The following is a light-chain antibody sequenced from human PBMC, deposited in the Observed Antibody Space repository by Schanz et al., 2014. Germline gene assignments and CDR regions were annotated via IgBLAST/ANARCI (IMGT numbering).Light chain of an antibody. CDR1: SSDVGGYKY. V-gene: IGLV2-14*01. J-gene: IGLJ3*02. CDR2: DVT. CDR3: SAYTSRSTRV. Sequence: QSVLTQPASVSGSPGQSITISCTGTSSDVGGYKYVSWYQKHPGKAPKLMIYDVTNRPSGVSDRFSGSKSGNTASLTISGLQAEDEADYYCSAYTSRSTRVFGGGTKLTVL.